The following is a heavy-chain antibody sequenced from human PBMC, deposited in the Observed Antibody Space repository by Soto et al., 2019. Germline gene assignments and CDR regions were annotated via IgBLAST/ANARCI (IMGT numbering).Heavy chain of an antibody. CDR3: ASIGAAVEPFDY. CDR2: IIPIFGTA. V-gene: IGHV1-69*01. CDR1: GGTFSSYA. J-gene: IGHJ4*02. D-gene: IGHD6-13*01. Sequence: QVQLVQSGAEVKKPGSSVKVSCKASGGTFSSYAISWVRQAPGQGLEGMGGIIPIFGTANYAQKFQGRVTITADESTSTAYMELSSLRSEDTPVYYCASIGAAVEPFDYWGQGTLVTVSS.